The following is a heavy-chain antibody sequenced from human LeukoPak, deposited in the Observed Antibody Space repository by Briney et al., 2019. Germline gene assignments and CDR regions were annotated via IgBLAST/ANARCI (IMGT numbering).Heavy chain of an antibody. CDR2: INWNSGST. V-gene: IGHV3-20*04. D-gene: IGHD3-16*01. J-gene: IGHJ4*02. Sequence: RSGGSLRLSCAASGFTFDDYGMSWVRQAPGKGLEWVSGINWNSGSTGYADSVKGRFTISRDNAKNSLYLQMNSLRAEDTAVYYCAKSWGPWGYFDYWGQGTLVTVSS. CDR1: GFTFDDYG. CDR3: AKSWGPWGYFDY.